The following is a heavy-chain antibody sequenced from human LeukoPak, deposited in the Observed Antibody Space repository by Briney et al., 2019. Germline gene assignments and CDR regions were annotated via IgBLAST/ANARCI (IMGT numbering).Heavy chain of an antibody. Sequence: KPSETLSLTCAVSGYSVSSGYWWGWIRQPPGKGLEWIGSLYHSGSTYYNPSLKSRVTISVGTSKNQFSLKLSSVTAADTAVYYCARLYGSGSADYWGQGTLVTVSS. V-gene: IGHV4-38-2*01. CDR2: LYHSGST. D-gene: IGHD3-10*01. CDR1: GYSVSSGYW. CDR3: ARLYGSGSADY. J-gene: IGHJ4*02.